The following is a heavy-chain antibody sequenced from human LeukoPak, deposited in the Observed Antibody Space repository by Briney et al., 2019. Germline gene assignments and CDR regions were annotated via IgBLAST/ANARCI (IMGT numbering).Heavy chain of an antibody. CDR1: GFTFSSYA. J-gene: IGHJ2*01. CDR2: ISYDGSNK. Sequence: PGRSLRLSCAASGFTFSSYAMHRVRQAPGKGLEWVAVISYDGSNKYYADSVKGRFTISRDNSKNTLYLQMNSLRAEDTAVYYCARDETQLPAFDLWGRGTLVTVSS. CDR3: ARDETQLPAFDL. V-gene: IGHV3-30-3*01. D-gene: IGHD2-2*01.